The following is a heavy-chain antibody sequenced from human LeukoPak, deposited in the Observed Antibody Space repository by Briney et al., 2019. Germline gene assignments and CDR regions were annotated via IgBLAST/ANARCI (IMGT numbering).Heavy chain of an antibody. CDR2: IQVKTDGGTT. V-gene: IGHV3-15*05. Sequence: GSLRLSCAASGFTFTNAWMSWVRQAPGKGLEWVARIQVKTDGGTTEYAAPVKGRFTVSSENSNNTLYLQMSSLKTEDTAVYYCIAGRYWGQGTLVTVSS. J-gene: IGHJ4*02. CDR3: IAGRY. D-gene: IGHD3-9*01. CDR1: GFTFTNAW.